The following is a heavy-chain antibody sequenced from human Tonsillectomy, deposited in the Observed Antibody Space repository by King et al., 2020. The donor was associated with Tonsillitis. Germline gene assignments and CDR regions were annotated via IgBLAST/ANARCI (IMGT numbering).Heavy chain of an antibody. CDR1: GYTFTGYH. Sequence: VQLVESGAEVKKPGASVKVSCKASGYTFTGYHMHWVPQARGQGLEGMGWISPNRGGTNYGQMCQGRVNMTRDTYITTAYMELSGLRSDDTAVNYCAIIGTAYGAFDIWGQGTMVTVSS. CDR3: AIIGTAYGAFDI. V-gene: IGHV1-2*02. D-gene: IGHD3-10*01. CDR2: ISPNRGGT. J-gene: IGHJ3*02.